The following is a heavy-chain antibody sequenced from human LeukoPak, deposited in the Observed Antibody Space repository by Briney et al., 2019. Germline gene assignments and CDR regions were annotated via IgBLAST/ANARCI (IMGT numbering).Heavy chain of an antibody. V-gene: IGHV4-39*01. CDR3: ARHYYDFWCGYYTGFDY. J-gene: IGHJ4*02. Sequence: SETLSLTCTVSGGSISSSSYYWGWIRQPPGKGLEWIGSIYYSGSTYYNPSLKSRVTISVDTSKNQFSLKLSSVTAADTAVYYCARHYYDFWCGYYTGFDYWGQGTLVTVSS. CDR2: IYYSGST. D-gene: IGHD3-3*01. CDR1: GGSISSSSYY.